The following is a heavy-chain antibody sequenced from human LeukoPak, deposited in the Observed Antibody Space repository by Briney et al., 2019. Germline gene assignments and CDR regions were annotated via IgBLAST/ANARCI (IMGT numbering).Heavy chain of an antibody. CDR1: GASITSTYW. J-gene: IGHJ4*02. CDR3: ATRATAGPW. CDR2: IHDSGST. D-gene: IGHD6-13*01. Sequence: SETLSLTCAVSGASITSTYWSTWVRQPPGKGLEWIGEIHDSGSTNYNPSLKSRVTMSVDKSRNQFSLNLTSVTAADTAVYHCATRATAGPWWGQGTLVTVSS. V-gene: IGHV4-4*02.